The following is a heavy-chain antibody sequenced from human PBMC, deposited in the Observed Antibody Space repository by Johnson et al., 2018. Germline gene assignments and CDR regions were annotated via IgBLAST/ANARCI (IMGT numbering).Heavy chain of an antibody. J-gene: IGHJ3*02. V-gene: IGHV3-7*01. CDR3: ARGRDFYGSGLDAFDM. D-gene: IGHD3-10*01. CDR2: MNQDGSET. Sequence: VQLVQSGGELVQXGGSXRLXCAASGFTSRNYWMSWVRQAPGKGLEWVANMNQDGSETYYVDSVQGRFTISRDNAKHSLYLQMNSLRADDTAVYYCARGRDFYGSGLDAFDMWGQGTMVTVSS. CDR1: GFTSRNYW.